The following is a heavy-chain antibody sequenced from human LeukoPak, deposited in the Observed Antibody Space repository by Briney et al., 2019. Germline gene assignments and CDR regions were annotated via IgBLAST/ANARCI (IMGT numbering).Heavy chain of an antibody. CDR3: ARESISGHRDFDN. V-gene: IGHV3-48*02. Sequence: GGSLRLSCAASGFTFSSYSMNWVRQAPGKGLEWISYISSGSRTIYYADFVKGRFTISRDNAKNSLYLQMRSLRDEDTAVYYCARESISGHRDFDNWGQGTLVTVS. D-gene: IGHD1-26*01. J-gene: IGHJ4*02. CDR2: ISSGSRTI. CDR1: GFTFSSYS.